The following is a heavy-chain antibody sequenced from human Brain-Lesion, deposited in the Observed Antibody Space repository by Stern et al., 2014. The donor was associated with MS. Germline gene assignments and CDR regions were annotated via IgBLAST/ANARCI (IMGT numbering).Heavy chain of an antibody. Sequence: VQLVESGPGLVKPSGTLSLTCAVSGGSISSSNWGSWVRQSPGKGLEWIGESDHSGSTIYNPSLKSRVTVSVDQSKNRFSLNLRSVTAADTAVYFCARFPASRPHVFDSWGQGTLVTVSS. CDR2: SDHSGST. CDR3: ARFPASRPHVFDS. CDR1: GGSISSSNW. J-gene: IGHJ4*02. D-gene: IGHD6-13*01. V-gene: IGHV4-4*02.